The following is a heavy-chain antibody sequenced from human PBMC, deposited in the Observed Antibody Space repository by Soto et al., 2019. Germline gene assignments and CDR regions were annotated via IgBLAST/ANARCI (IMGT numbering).Heavy chain of an antibody. Sequence: GGSLRLSCAASGFTFSNAWMNWVRQAPGKGLEWVGRIKSKTDGGKTDYAAPVKGRFTNSRDNSKNTLYLQMNSLKTEDTAVYYCTTVSSGVLRFSYGMDVWGQGTTVTVSS. CDR1: GFTFSNAW. CDR2: IKSKTDGGKT. CDR3: TTVSSGVLRFSYGMDV. D-gene: IGHD3-3*01. V-gene: IGHV3-15*07. J-gene: IGHJ6*02.